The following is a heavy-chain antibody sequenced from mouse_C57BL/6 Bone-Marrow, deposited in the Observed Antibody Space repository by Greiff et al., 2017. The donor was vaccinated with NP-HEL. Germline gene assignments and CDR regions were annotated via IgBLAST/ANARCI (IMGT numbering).Heavy chain of an antibody. J-gene: IGHJ4*01. CDR2: ISSGGSYT. V-gene: IGHV5-6*01. D-gene: IGHD2-2*01. CDR3: ARHSMVTTGNYYAMDY. Sequence: EVQLVESGGDLVKPGGSLKLSCAASGFTFSSYGMSWVRQTPDKRLEWVATISSGGSYTYYPDSVKGRFTISRDNAKNTLYLQMSSLKSEDTAMYYCARHSMVTTGNYYAMDYWGQGTSVTVSS. CDR1: GFTFSSYG.